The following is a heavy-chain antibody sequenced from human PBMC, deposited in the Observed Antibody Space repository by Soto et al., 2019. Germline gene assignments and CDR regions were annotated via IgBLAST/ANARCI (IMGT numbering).Heavy chain of an antibody. CDR2: IYYSGST. CDR1: GGSISSYY. V-gene: IGHV4-59*01. D-gene: IGHD3-3*01. J-gene: IGHJ4*02. Sequence: SETLSLTCTVSGGSISSYYWSWIRQPPGKGLEWIGYIYYSGSTNYNPSLKSRVTISVDTSKNQFSLKLSSVTAADTAVYYCARRYDFWSGYSFDYWGQGTLVTVS. CDR3: ARRYDFWSGYSFDY.